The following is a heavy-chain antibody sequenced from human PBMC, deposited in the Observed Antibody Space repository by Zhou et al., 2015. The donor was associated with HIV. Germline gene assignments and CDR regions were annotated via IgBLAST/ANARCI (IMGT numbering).Heavy chain of an antibody. V-gene: IGHV1-69*06. Sequence: QVQLVQSGAEVKKPGSSVKVSCKASGGTFGSYAINWVRQAPGRGLEWVGGIIPLFGTANYAQKFQGRVTITADKSTSTAYMELSSLRSEDTAIYFCATGSMNHDYALDLWGQGTKVIVSS. CDR2: IIPLFGTA. J-gene: IGHJ3*01. CDR3: ATGSMNHDYALDL. CDR1: GGTFGSYA. D-gene: IGHD3-16*01.